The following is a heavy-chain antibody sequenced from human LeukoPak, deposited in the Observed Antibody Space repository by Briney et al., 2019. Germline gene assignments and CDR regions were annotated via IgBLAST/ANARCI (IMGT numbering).Heavy chain of an antibody. CDR1: GFTVSRNY. D-gene: IGHD2-21*02. Sequence: GGSLRLSCAASGFTVSRNYMSWVRQAPGKGLEWVSVIYSGGSTYYADSVKGRFTISRDNAKNSLYLQMNSLRAEDMAVYYCARPPARYCGGDCFGWGQGTLVTVSS. CDR3: ARPPARYCGGDCFG. V-gene: IGHV3-66*04. J-gene: IGHJ4*02. CDR2: IYSGGST.